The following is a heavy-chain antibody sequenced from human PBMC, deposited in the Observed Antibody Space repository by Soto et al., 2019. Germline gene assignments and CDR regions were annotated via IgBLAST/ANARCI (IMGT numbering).Heavy chain of an antibody. D-gene: IGHD3-10*01. J-gene: IGHJ4*02. CDR2: ISYDGSNK. V-gene: IGHV3-30*03. CDR3: ATALWFGEPGPRIDY. Sequence: GGSLRLSCAASGFTFSSYGMHWVRQAPGKGLEWVAVISYDGSNKYYADSVKGRFTISRDNSKNTLYLQMNSLRAEDTAVYYCATALWFGEPGPRIDYWGQGTLVPVSS. CDR1: GFTFSSYG.